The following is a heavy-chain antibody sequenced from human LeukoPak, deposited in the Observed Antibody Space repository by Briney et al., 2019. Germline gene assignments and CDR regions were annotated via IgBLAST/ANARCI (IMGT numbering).Heavy chain of an antibody. V-gene: IGHV3-15*01. J-gene: IGHJ4*02. D-gene: IGHD6-19*01. CDR3: AREAGTGDY. CDR1: GFTFSDAL. CDR2: IKSKTDRGTT. Sequence: TSGGSLRLSCAASGFTFSDALMSWVRQAPGKGLEWVGRIKSKTDRGTTDYAARVKGRITISRDDSKNTLYLQMNSLKTEDTAVYYCAREAGTGDYWGQGTLVTVSS.